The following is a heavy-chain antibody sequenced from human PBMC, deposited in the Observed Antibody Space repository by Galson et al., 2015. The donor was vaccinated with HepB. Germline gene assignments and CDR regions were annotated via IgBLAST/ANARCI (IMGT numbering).Heavy chain of an antibody. CDR3: ASAIAVTGYYFDC. D-gene: IGHD6-19*01. CDR2: ISSDGSSK. Sequence: SLRLSCAASGFTFNTYSMHWVRQAPGKGLEWVAVISSDGSSKYYADSVKGRFTISRDNSKNTLYLQMNSLRAEDTAVYYCASAIAVTGYYFDCWGQGTLVTVSS. V-gene: IGHV3-30*04. J-gene: IGHJ4*02. CDR1: GFTFNTYS.